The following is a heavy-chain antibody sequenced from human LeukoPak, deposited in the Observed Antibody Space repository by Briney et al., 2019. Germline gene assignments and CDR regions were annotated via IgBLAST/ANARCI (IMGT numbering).Heavy chain of an antibody. J-gene: IGHJ4*02. V-gene: IGHV4-39*07. CDR3: ARTTVTTFYDY. CDR1: GGSISSSSYY. CDR2: IYYSGST. Sequence: SETLSLTCTVSGGSISSSSYYWGWIRQPPGKGLEWIGSIYYSGSTYYNPSLKSRVTISVDTSKNQFSLKLSSVTAADTAVYYRARTTVTTFYDYWGQGTLVTVSS. D-gene: IGHD4-17*01.